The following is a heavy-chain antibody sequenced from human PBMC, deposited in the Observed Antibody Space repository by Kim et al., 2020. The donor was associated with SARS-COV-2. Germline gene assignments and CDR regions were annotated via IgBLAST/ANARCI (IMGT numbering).Heavy chain of an antibody. Sequence: SGPTLVKPTQTLTLTCTFSGFSLNTGGVGVGWIRQPPGKALEWLALIYWDDDKHYSPSLKSRLTISKDTSKNQVVLTMTNMDPVDTATYYCAHRLAAGGKYYFDYWGQGTLVTVSA. D-gene: IGHD6-13*01. CDR2: IYWDDDK. CDR3: AHRLAAGGKYYFDY. CDR1: GFSLNTGGVG. V-gene: IGHV2-5*02. J-gene: IGHJ4*02.